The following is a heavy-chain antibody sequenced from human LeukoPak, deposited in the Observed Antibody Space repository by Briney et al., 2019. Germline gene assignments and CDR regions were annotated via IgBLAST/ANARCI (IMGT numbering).Heavy chain of an antibody. D-gene: IGHD6-19*01. CDR1: GFTFSSYG. CDR3: ARDTETVAPHYYGMDV. V-gene: IGHV3-30*03. CDR2: ISYDGSNK. Sequence: GGSLRLSCAASGFTFSSYGMHWVRQAPGKGLEWVAVISYDGSNKYYADSVKGRFTISRDNSKNTLYLQMNSLRAEDTAVYYCARDTETVAPHYYGMDVWGQGTTVTVSS. J-gene: IGHJ6*02.